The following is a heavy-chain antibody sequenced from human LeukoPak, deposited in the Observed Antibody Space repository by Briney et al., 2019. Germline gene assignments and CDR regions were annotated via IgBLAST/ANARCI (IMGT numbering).Heavy chain of an antibody. Sequence: GRSLRLSCAASGFTFDDYAMHWVRQAPGKGLEWVSGISWNSGSIGYADSVKGRFTISRDNAKNSLYLQMNGLRAEDTALYYCAKDLSAVAGPFDYWGQGTLVTVSS. J-gene: IGHJ4*02. CDR3: AKDLSAVAGPFDY. CDR2: ISWNSGSI. V-gene: IGHV3-9*01. D-gene: IGHD6-19*01. CDR1: GFTFDDYA.